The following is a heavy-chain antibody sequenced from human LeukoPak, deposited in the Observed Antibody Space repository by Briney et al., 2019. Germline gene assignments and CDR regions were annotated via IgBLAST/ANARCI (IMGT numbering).Heavy chain of an antibody. CDR1: GFTSTDFY. D-gene: IGHD3-10*01. J-gene: IGHJ4*02. Sequence: GGSLRLSCAASGFTSTDFYMSWIRQAPGKGLEWLSDISRSSTDTNYADSVKGRFTISRDNAKNSLFLQLNSLRAEDTAVYYCARTTYYYDSGSYSKSYYFDYWGQGTLVTVSS. CDR2: ISRSSTDT. CDR3: ARTTYYYDSGSYSKSYYFDY. V-gene: IGHV3-11*06.